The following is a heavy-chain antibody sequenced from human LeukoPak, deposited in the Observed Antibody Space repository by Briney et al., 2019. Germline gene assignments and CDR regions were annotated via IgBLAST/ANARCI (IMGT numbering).Heavy chain of an antibody. CDR1: GYTFTGYY. CDR3: ARDYVFWGGPGRAV. D-gene: IGHD3-3*01. CDR2: INPNSGGT. V-gene: IGHV1-2*06. Sequence: ASVKVSCKASGYTFTGYYMHWVRQAPGQGLEWMGRINPNSGGTNYAQKFQGRVTMTRDTSISTAYMELSRLRSDDTAVYYCARDYVFWGGPGRAVGAQGTTAPVPS. J-gene: IGHJ6*02.